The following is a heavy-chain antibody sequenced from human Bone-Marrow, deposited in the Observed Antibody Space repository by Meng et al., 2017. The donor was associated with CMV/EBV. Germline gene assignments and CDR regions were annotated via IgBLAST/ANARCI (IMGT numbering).Heavy chain of an antibody. J-gene: IGHJ5*02. D-gene: IGHD2-2*02. CDR2: INHSGST. CDR3: ARLRDCSSTSCYTGFDP. V-gene: IGHV4-34*01. Sequence: GSLRLSCTVSGGSISSYYWSWIRQPPGKGLEWIGEINHSGSTNYNPSLKSRVTISVDTSKNQFSLKLSSVTAADTAVYYCARLRDCSSTSCYTGFDPWGQGTLVTVSS. CDR1: GGSISSYY.